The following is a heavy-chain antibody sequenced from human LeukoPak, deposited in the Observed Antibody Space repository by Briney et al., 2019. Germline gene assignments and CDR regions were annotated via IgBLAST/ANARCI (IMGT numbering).Heavy chain of an antibody. CDR2: INPSGGST. Sequence: ASVKVSCKASGYTFTSYYMRWVRQAPGQGLEWMGIINPSGGSTSYAQKFQGRVTMTRDMSTSTVYMELSSLRSEDTAVYYCARAGVWDYSDSSGYHNAAFDIWGQGTMVTVSS. CDR3: ARAGVWDYSDSSGYHNAAFDI. CDR1: GYTFTSYY. V-gene: IGHV1-46*01. J-gene: IGHJ3*02. D-gene: IGHD3-22*01.